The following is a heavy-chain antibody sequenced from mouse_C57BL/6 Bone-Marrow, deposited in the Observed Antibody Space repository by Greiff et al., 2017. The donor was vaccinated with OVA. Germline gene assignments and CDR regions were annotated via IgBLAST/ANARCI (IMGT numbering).Heavy chain of an antibody. Sequence: QVQLQQPGAELVRPGSSVKLSCKASGYTFTSYWMHWVKQRPIQGLEWIGNIDPSDSATHYNQKFKDKATLTVDKSSSTAYMQLSSLTSEDSAVYYGAREGTVVARAMDYWGQGTSVTVSS. V-gene: IGHV1-52*01. CDR2: IDPSDSAT. J-gene: IGHJ4*01. CDR3: AREGTVVARAMDY. CDR1: GYTFTSYW. D-gene: IGHD1-1*01.